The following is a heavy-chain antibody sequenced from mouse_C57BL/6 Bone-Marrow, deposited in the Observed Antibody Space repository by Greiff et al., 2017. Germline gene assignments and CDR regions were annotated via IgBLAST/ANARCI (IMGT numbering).Heavy chain of an antibody. Sequence: SGPELVKPGASVKISCKASGYAFSSSWMNWVKQRPGKGLEWIGRIYPGDGDTNYNGKFKGKATLTADKSSSTAYMQLSSLTSEDSAVYFCARSKTAQATYYAMDYWGQGTSVTVSS. V-gene: IGHV1-82*01. D-gene: IGHD3-2*02. CDR3: ARSKTAQATYYAMDY. CDR1: GYAFSSSW. CDR2: IYPGDGDT. J-gene: IGHJ4*01.